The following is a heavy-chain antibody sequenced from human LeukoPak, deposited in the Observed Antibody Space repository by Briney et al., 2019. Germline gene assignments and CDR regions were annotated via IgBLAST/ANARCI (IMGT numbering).Heavy chain of an antibody. CDR3: AKDQRWESPHYLDS. CDR1: GFTFSSSA. D-gene: IGHD1-26*01. CDR2: ISASGGST. Sequence: GGSLRLSCAASGFTFSSSAMSWVRQVPGKGLEWVSGISASGGSTNYADSVRGRFTISRDNSKNTLYVQMNSLRDEDTALCYCAKDQRWESPHYLDSWGQGTLVTVSS. J-gene: IGHJ4*02. V-gene: IGHV3-23*01.